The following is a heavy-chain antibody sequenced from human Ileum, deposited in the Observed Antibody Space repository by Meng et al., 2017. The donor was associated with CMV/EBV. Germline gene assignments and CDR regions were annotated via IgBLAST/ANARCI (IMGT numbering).Heavy chain of an antibody. CDR2: IIPIFGTA. V-gene: IGHV1-69*05. CDR1: TCSSYA. Sequence: TCSSYAISWLRQAPGQGLEWMGGIIPIFGTANYAQKFQGRVTITTDESTSTAYMELSSLRSEDTAVYYCARVAYYDFWSGSYYFDYWGQGTLVTVSS. CDR3: ARVAYYDFWSGSYYFDY. J-gene: IGHJ4*02. D-gene: IGHD3-3*01.